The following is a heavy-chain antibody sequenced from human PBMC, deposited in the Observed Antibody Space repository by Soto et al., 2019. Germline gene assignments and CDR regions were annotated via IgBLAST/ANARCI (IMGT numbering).Heavy chain of an antibody. D-gene: IGHD4-17*01. V-gene: IGHV4-59*05. CDR3: ARHTLTTVNPYYYYYMDV. CDR1: GGSISSYY. Sequence: PSETLSLTCTVSGGSISSYYWSWIRQPPGKGLEWIGSIYYSGSTYYNPSLKSRVTISVDTSKNQFSLKLSSVTAADTAVYYCARHTLTTVNPYYYYYMDVWGKGTTVTVSS. J-gene: IGHJ6*03. CDR2: IYYSGST.